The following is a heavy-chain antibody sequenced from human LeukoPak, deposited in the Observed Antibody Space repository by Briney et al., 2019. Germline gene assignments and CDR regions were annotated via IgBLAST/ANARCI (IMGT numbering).Heavy chain of an antibody. J-gene: IGHJ4*02. CDR3: ARGASGYYNGVDY. V-gene: IGHV4-59*01. D-gene: IGHD3-22*01. CDR1: GGSISSYY. CDR2: MFHSGTT. Sequence: SETLSLTCTVSGGSISSYYWSWLRQPPGKGLEWIGYMFHSGTTNYNPSLKSRVTMSIDTSKNLFSLKLSSVTAADTAVYYCARGASGYYNGVDYWGQGTLVTVSS.